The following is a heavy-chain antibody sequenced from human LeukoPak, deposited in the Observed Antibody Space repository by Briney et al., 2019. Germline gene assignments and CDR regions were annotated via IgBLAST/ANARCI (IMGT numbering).Heavy chain of an antibody. CDR2: IYYSGST. CDR3: AREAAEYNRYCSSTSCFPRGINWFDP. J-gene: IGHJ5*02. V-gene: IGHV4-31*03. D-gene: IGHD2-2*01. CDR1: GGSISSGGYY. Sequence: PSETLSLTCTVSGGSISSGGYYWSWVRQHPGKGLEWIGYIYYSGSTYYNPSLKSRVTISVDTSKNQFSLKLSSVTAADTAVYYCAREAAEYNRYCSSTSCFPRGINWFDPWGQGTLVTVSS.